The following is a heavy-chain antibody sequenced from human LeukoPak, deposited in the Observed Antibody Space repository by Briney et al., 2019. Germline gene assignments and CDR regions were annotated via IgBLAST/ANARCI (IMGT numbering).Heavy chain of an antibody. Sequence: PSETLSLTCTVSGGSISSYYWSWIRQPPGKGLEWIGYIYYSGSTNYNPSLKSRVTISVDTSKNQFSLKLSSVTAADTAVYYCARERGYSLGGIDSWGQGTLVTVSS. J-gene: IGHJ5*01. CDR1: GGSISSYY. V-gene: IGHV4-59*01. CDR2: IYYSGST. CDR3: ARERGYSLGGIDS. D-gene: IGHD5-18*01.